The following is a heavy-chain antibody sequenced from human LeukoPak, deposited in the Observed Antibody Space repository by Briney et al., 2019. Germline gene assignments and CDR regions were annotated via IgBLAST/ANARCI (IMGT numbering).Heavy chain of an antibody. J-gene: IGHJ4*02. CDR2: INPNSGGT. Sequence: EASVKVSCKASGYTFTGYYMHGVGQAPGQGLEWMGWINPNSGGTNYAQKFQGRVTMTRDTSISTAYMELSRLRSDDTAVYYCARRDLYCSGGSCYLTLFDYWGQGTLVTVSS. CDR3: ARRDLYCSGGSCYLTLFDY. D-gene: IGHD2-15*01. CDR1: GYTFTGYY. V-gene: IGHV1-2*02.